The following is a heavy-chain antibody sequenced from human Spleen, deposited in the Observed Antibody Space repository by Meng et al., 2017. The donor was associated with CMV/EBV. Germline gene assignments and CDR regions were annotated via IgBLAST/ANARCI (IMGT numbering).Heavy chain of an antibody. D-gene: IGHD5-24*01. J-gene: IGHJ5*02. CDR3: AGESRDGYNSDWFDP. Sequence: SETLSLTCTVSGGSISSSSYYWGWIRQPPGKGLEWIGSIYYSGSTYYNPSLKSRVTISVDTSKNQFSLKLSSVTAADTAVYYCAGESRDGYNSDWFDPWGQGTLVTVSS. CDR1: GGSISSSSYY. V-gene: IGHV4-39*07. CDR2: IYYSGST.